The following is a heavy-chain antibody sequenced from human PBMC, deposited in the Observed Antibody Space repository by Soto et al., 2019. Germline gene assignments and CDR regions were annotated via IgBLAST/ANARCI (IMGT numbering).Heavy chain of an antibody. CDR1: GYTFTSYG. Sequence: GASVKVSFKASGYTFTSYGISWLRQAPGQGLEWMGWISAYNGNTNYAQKLQGRVTMTTDTSTSTAHMELRSLRSDDTAVYYCARVSLGYYDFWSGYYSPYYFDYWGQGTLVTVSS. J-gene: IGHJ4*02. D-gene: IGHD3-3*01. V-gene: IGHV1-18*01. CDR2: ISAYNGNT. CDR3: ARVSLGYYDFWSGYYSPYYFDY.